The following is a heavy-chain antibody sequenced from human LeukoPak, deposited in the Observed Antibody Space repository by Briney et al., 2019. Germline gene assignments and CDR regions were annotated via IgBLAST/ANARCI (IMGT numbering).Heavy chain of an antibody. CDR3: AKGPGRYYGSGSYPLFDY. CDR1: GLSFSSYA. CDR2: ISGSGGST. Sequence: GGSLRLSCAASGLSFSSYAMGWVRQAPGKGLEWVSGISGSGGSTYYADPVKGRFTISRDNSKNTLYLQMNSLRAEDTAVYYCAKGPGRYYGSGSYPLFDYWGQGTLVTVSS. J-gene: IGHJ4*02. D-gene: IGHD3-10*01. V-gene: IGHV3-23*01.